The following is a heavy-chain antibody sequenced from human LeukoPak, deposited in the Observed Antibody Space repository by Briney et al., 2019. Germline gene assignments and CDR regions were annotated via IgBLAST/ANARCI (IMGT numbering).Heavy chain of an antibody. V-gene: IGHV4-39*07. Sequence: PSETLSLTCTVSGGSISSSSYYWGWIRQPPGKGLEWIGSIYHSGSTYYNPSLKSRVTISVDTSKNQFSLKLSSVTAADTAVYYCASGLQGQHDYWGQGTLVTVSS. CDR2: IYHSGST. D-gene: IGHD2-15*01. CDR1: GGSISSSSYY. CDR3: ASGLQGQHDY. J-gene: IGHJ4*02.